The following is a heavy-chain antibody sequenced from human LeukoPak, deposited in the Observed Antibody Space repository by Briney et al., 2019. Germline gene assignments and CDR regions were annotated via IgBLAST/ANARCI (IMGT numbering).Heavy chain of an antibody. Sequence: SETLSLTCAVYGGSFSGYYWSWIRQPPGKGVGWVGEVNHSGSTNYNPSLKSRVTISVDTAKNQFSLTLSCVTAADTAVYYCASGPRYYYASSGYFGYWGQGTPVTVSS. D-gene: IGHD3-22*01. CDR1: GGSFSGYY. V-gene: IGHV4-34*01. J-gene: IGHJ4*02. CDR2: VNHSGST. CDR3: ASGPRYYYASSGYFGY.